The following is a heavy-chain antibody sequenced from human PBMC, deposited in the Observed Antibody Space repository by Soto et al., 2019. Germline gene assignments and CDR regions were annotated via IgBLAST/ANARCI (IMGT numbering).Heavy chain of an antibody. D-gene: IGHD2-8*01. Sequence: SETLSLTCAVYGGSFSGYYWSWIRQPPGKGLEWIGEINHSGSTNYNPSLKSRVTISVDTSKNQFSLKLSSVTAADTAVYYCARGNVLMVYAKKRSRGNWFDPWGQGTLVTVSS. V-gene: IGHV4-34*01. CDR2: INHSGST. CDR3: ARGNVLMVYAKKRSRGNWFDP. J-gene: IGHJ5*02. CDR1: GGSFSGYY.